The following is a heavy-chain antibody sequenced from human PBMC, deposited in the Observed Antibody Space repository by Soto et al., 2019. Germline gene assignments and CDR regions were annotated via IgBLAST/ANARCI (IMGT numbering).Heavy chain of an antibody. V-gene: IGHV3-7*03. CDR2: MRPDESEK. Sequence: GSLRLSCTLSGFTFSRDWMAWVRQAPGKGLEWVANMRPDESEKYYVDSVRGRFTISRDGAENSLHLQMDSLRAEDTALYYCARYGFANGLDLWGQGTTVTVSS. D-gene: IGHD3-10*01. J-gene: IGHJ6*02. CDR3: ARYGFANGLDL. CDR1: GFTFSRDW.